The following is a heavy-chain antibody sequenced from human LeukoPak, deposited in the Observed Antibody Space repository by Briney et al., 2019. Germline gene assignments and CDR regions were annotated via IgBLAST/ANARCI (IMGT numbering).Heavy chain of an antibody. CDR2: IYWDDDK. J-gene: IGHJ4*02. D-gene: IGHD3-9*01. V-gene: IGHV2-5*02. CDR3: AHRRGYDILTGPSMQFDY. CDR1: GFSLSTSGGG. Sequence: XTXXLTLXCTFSGFSLSTSGGGVGWIRQPPGKALEWLSLIYWDDDKRYSPSLKRRVTITEDNTNNQVVRTMTKMDPVDTATYYCAHRRGYDILTGPSMQFDYWGQGTLVTVSS.